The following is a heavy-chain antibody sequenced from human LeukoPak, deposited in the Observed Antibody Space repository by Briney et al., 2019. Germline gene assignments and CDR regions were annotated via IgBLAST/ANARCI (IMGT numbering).Heavy chain of an antibody. D-gene: IGHD3-9*01. V-gene: IGHV1-69*04. CDR2: IIPILGIA. CDR3: ARDPPILTGYYAY. Sequence: SVKVSCKASGYTFTSYGISWVRQAPGQGLEWMGRIIPILGIANYAQKFQGRVTITADKSTSTAYMELSSLRSEDTAVYYCARDPPILTGYYAYWGQGTLVTVSS. CDR1: GYTFTSYG. J-gene: IGHJ4*02.